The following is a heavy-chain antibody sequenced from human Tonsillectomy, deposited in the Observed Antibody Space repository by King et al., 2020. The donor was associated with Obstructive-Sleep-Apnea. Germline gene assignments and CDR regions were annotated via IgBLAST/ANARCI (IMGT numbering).Heavy chain of an antibody. D-gene: IGHD3-9*01. V-gene: IGHV3-7*01. J-gene: IGHJ3*02. CDR3: ARDGFFDWLLQGSDAFYI. CDR1: GFTFSSYW. CDR2: IKQDGSEK. Sequence: VQLVESGGGLVQPGGSLRLSCAASGFTFSSYWMSWVRQAPGKGLEWVANIKQDGSEKYYVDSVKGRFTISRDNAKNSLYLQMNSLRAEDSAVYYCARDGFFDWLLQGSDAFYIWGQGTMVTVSS.